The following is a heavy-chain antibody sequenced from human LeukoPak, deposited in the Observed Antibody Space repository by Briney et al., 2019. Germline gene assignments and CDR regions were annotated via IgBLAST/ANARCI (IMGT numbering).Heavy chain of an antibody. CDR2: IYYSGST. Sequence: SETLSLTXTVSGGSISSYYWSWIGQPPGKGLEWIGYIYYSGSTNYNPSLKSRVTISVDTSKNQFSLKLSSVTAADTAVYYCARRGYSYGPRNHYYYYMDVWGKGTTVTVSS. CDR3: ARRGYSYGPRNHYYYYMDV. J-gene: IGHJ6*03. V-gene: IGHV4-59*01. D-gene: IGHD5-18*01. CDR1: GGSISSYY.